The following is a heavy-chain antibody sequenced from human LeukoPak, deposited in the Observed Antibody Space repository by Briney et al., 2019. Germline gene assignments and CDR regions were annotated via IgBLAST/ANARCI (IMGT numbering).Heavy chain of an antibody. V-gene: IGHV3-15*01. D-gene: IGHD2-15*01. J-gene: IGHJ4*02. CDR3: SWIAATFDY. CDR2: IKGKVDGETI. Sequence: GGSLRLSWAASGITFSYAWMNWVRQAPGKGLEWVGRIKGKVDGETIDYAAPVKGGFTISRDDSKNTLYLEMNSLKIEDTAVYYCSWIAATFDYWGQGTLVTVSS. CDR1: GITFSYAW.